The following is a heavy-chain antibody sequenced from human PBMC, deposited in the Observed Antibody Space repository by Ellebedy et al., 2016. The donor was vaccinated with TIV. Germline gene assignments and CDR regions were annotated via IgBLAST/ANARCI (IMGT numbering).Heavy chain of an antibody. J-gene: IGHJ4*02. CDR2: ARSKVARYST. D-gene: IGHD5-24*01. Sequence: GESLKISCLTSGFNLNDHYIDWVRQAPGKGLEWVGRARSKVARYSTEHAASVKGRFTISRDDSKNSIYLQMNSLKTDYTAVYYCVRVGRWLQYFDYWGQGILVTVSS. V-gene: IGHV3-72*01. CDR3: VRVGRWLQYFDY. CDR1: GFNLNDHY.